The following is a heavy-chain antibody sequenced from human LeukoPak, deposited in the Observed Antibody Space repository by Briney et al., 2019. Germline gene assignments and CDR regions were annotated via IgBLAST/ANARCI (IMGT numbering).Heavy chain of an antibody. V-gene: IGHV1-58*02. Sequence: SVKVSCKASGGTFSSYAISWVRQARGQRLEWIGWIVVGSGNTNYAQKFQERVTITRDMSTSTAYMELSSLRSEDTAVYYCAAGTITTPHFQHWGQGTLVTVSS. CDR1: GGTFSSYA. J-gene: IGHJ1*01. CDR3: AAGTITTPHFQH. D-gene: IGHD3-22*01. CDR2: IVVGSGNT.